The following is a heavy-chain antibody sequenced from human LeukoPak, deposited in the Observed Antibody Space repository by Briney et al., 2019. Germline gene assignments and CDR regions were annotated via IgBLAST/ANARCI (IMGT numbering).Heavy chain of an antibody. CDR3: ARDNWNDVVDY. D-gene: IGHD1-20*01. CDR2: ISSSGSTI. V-gene: IGHV3-11*01. CDR1: GFTFSDYY. Sequence: GGSLRLSCAASGFTFSDYYMSWIRQAPGKGLEWVSYISSSGSTIYYADSVKGRSTISRDNAKNSLYLQMNSLRAEDTAVYYCARDNWNDVVDYWGQGTLVTVSS. J-gene: IGHJ4*02.